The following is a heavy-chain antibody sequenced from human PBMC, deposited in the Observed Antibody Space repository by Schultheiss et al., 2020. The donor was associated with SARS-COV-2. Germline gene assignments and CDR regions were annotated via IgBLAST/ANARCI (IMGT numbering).Heavy chain of an antibody. CDR3: VRNPGIAAAGDSGFDY. CDR2: VCWNGSRT. V-gene: IGHV3-19*01. D-gene: IGHD6-13*01. J-gene: IGHJ4*02. Sequence: GGSLRLSCAASGFTFSNSDMNWVRQAPGKGLEWVSGVCWNGSRTHYADSVKGRFIISRDNSRNFLYQQMNSLRPEDMAVYYCVRNPGIAAAGDSGFDYWGQGTLVTVSS. CDR1: GFTFSNSD.